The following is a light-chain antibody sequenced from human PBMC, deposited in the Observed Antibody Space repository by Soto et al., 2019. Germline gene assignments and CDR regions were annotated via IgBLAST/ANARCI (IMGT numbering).Light chain of an antibody. Sequence: MEMTQSPRALSVSPGERATLSCRASQSVGRSLAWYQQKPAQATRLLIYGTSARATGIPATFSGSGAGTEFTLTISCLQSDDIAIHYSQQYDNWASVTSGGGTKVDIK. CDR3: QQYDNWASVT. V-gene: IGKV3-15*01. CDR2: GTS. J-gene: IGKJ4*01. CDR1: QSVGRS.